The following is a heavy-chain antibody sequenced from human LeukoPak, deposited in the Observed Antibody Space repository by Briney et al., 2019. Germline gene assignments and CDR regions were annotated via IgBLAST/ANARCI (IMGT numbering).Heavy chain of an antibody. D-gene: IGHD5-12*01. CDR2: IYYSGST. CDR3: ARISLSGYDLRGAFDI. V-gene: IGHV4-39*07. J-gene: IGHJ3*02. Sequence: PSETLSLTCTVSGGSISSSSYYWGWIRQPPGKGLEWIGSIYYSGSTYYNPSLKSRVTISVDTSKNQFSLKLSSVTAADTAVYYCARISLSGYDLRGAFDIWGQGTMVTVSS. CDR1: GGSISSSSYY.